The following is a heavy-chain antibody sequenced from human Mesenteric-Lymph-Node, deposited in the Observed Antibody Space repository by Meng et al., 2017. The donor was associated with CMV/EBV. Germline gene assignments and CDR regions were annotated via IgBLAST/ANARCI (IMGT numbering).Heavy chain of an antibody. CDR3: AKDGIEGYYDSSGYYDY. CDR1: GFTFSSHA. J-gene: IGHJ4*02. Sequence: GGSLRLSCPASGFTFSSHAMSWVRQAPGKGLEWVSSLSGNGANTFYADSVKGRFTISRDNSKNTLYLQMNSLRAEDTAVFYCAKDGIEGYYDSSGYYDYWGQGTLVTVSS. V-gene: IGHV3-23*01. CDR2: LSGNGANT. D-gene: IGHD3-22*01.